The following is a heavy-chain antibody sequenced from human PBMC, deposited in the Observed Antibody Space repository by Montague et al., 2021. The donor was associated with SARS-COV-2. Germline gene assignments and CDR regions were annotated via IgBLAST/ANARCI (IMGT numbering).Heavy chain of an antibody. Sequence: SETLSLTCTVSGASVRTYYWSRIRQSAGKKLEWTGRLYTSGSTYYNPSFKSRVTMSLDTSKDLFSLNLSSMTAADTAVYYCARDGADYSFAYYHEMDVWGQGIAVTVSS. V-gene: IGHV4-4*07. CDR1: GASVRTYY. CDR3: ARDGADYSFAYYHEMDV. D-gene: IGHD5-12*01. J-gene: IGHJ6*02. CDR2: LYTSGST.